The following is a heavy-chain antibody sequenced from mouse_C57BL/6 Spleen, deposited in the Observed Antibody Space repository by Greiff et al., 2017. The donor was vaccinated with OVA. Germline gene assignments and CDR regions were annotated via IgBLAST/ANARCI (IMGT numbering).Heavy chain of an antibody. CDR2: ISSGGDYI. CDR3: TRDDYSSSRYFDY. V-gene: IGHV5-9-1*02. J-gene: IGHJ2*01. Sequence: EVQGVESGEGLVKPGGSLKLSCAASGFTFSSYAMSWVRQTPEKRLEWVAYISSGGDYIYYADTVKGRFTISRDNARNTLYLQMSSLKSEDTAMYYCTRDDYSSSRYFDYWGQGTTLTVSS. CDR1: GFTFSSYA. D-gene: IGHD1-1*01.